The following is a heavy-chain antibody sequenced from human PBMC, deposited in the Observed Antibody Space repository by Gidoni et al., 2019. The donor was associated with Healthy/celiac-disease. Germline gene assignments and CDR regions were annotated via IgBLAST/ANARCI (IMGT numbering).Heavy chain of an antibody. V-gene: IGHV4-34*01. CDR2: INHSGST. Sequence: QVQLQQWGAGLLKPSETLSLTCAVYGGSFSGYYWSWIRQPPGKGLEWIGEINHSGSTNYNPSLKSRVTISVDTSKNQFSLKLSSVTAADTAVYYCARGLVGAAAAGYWGQGTLVTVSS. D-gene: IGHD6-13*01. J-gene: IGHJ4*02. CDR3: ARGLVGAAAAGY. CDR1: GGSFSGYY.